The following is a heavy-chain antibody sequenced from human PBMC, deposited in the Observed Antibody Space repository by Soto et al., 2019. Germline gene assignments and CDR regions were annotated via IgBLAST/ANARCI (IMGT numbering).Heavy chain of an antibody. Sequence: GGSLRLSCAASGFTFSNAWMNWVRQAPGKGLEWVGRIKSKTDGGTTDYAAPVNGRFTISRDDSKNTLYLQMNSLKTEDTAVYYCTTDIYYDSSPLDYWGQGTLVTVSS. CDR1: GFTFSNAW. D-gene: IGHD3-22*01. J-gene: IGHJ4*02. V-gene: IGHV3-15*07. CDR2: IKSKTDGGTT. CDR3: TTDIYYDSSPLDY.